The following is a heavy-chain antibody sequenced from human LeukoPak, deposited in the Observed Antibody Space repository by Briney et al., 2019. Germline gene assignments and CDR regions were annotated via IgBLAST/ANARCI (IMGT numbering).Heavy chain of an antibody. CDR3: ARVTRVYGMDV. V-gene: IGHV3-53*01. J-gene: IGHJ6*02. CDR1: GFTVGSNY. CDR2: IYSGGST. Sequence: GGSLRLSCAASGFTVGSNYMSWVRQAPGKGLEWVSVIYSGGSTYYADSVKGRFTISRDNSKNTLYLQMNSLRAEDTAVYYCARVTRVYGMDVWGQGTTVTVSS.